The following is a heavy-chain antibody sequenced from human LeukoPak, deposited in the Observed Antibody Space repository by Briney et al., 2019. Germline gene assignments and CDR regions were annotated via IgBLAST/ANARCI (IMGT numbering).Heavy chain of an antibody. CDR3: ATTKGTMVRGVMRYYFDY. CDR2: FDPEDGET. V-gene: IGHV1-24*01. CDR1: GYTLTELS. J-gene: IGHJ4*02. D-gene: IGHD3-10*01. Sequence: ASVKVSCKASGYTLTELSMHWVRQAPGKGLEWMGGFDPEDGETIYAQKFQGRVTMTEDTSTDTAYMELSSLRSEDTAVYYCATTKGTMVRGVMRYYFDYWGQGTLVTVSS.